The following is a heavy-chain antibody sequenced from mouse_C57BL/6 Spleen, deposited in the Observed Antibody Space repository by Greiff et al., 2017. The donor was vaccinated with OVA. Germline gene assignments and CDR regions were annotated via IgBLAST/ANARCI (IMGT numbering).Heavy chain of an antibody. CDR2: IDPETGGT. Sequence: VQLVESGAELVRPGASVTLSCKASGYTFTDYEMHWVKQTPVHGLEWIGAIDPETGGTAYNQKFKGKAILTADKSSSTAYMELRSLTSEDSAVYYCTRRGTTLDYWGQGTTLTVSS. CDR1: GYTFTDYE. CDR3: TRRGTTLDY. D-gene: IGHD1-1*01. J-gene: IGHJ2*01. V-gene: IGHV1-15*01.